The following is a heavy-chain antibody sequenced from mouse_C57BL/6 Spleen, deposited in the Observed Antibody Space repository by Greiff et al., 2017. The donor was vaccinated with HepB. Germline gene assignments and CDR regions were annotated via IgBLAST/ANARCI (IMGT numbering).Heavy chain of an antibody. CDR2: IYPGSGNT. V-gene: IGHV1-66*01. J-gene: IGHJ4*01. CDR3: ASGGWDYAMDY. CDR1: GYSFTSYY. Sequence: VKLQESGPELVKPGASVKISCKASGYSFTSYYIHWVKQRPGQGLEWIGWIYPGSGNTKYNEKFKGKATLTADTSSSTAYMQLSSLTSEDSAVYYCASGGWDYAMDYWGQGTSVTVS. D-gene: IGHD3-3*01.